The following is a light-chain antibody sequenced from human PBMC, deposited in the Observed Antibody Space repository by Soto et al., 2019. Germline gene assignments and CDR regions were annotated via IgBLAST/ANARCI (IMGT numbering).Light chain of an antibody. V-gene: IGKV3-20*01. J-gene: IGKJ1*01. CDR2: GAS. CDR1: QSVTTY. CDR3: QQYGSSPLWT. Sequence: ETLLTQSPATLALSPGESATLSCRASQSVTTYLAWYQQKPGQAPRLLIYGASRRATGIPDSFSGSGSGTDFSLTISRLEHEDFAVYYCQQYGSSPLWTFGQGTKVDIK.